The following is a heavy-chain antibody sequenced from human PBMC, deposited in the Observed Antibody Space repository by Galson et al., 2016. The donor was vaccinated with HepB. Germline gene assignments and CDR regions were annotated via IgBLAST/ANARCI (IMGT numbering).Heavy chain of an antibody. CDR2: IIPIFGTT. J-gene: IGHJ4*02. V-gene: IGHV1-69*13. CDR1: GGTFSSYG. Sequence: SVKVSCKASGGTFSSYGISWVRQAPGQGLAWMGGIIPIFGTTYYEQKFQGRVTITADESTSTAYMELSSLRSEDTAVYYCATQYLNWIDGEELDLPDGRLDYWGQGTLVTVSS. D-gene: IGHD1-20*01. CDR3: ATQYLNWIDGEELDLPDGRLDY.